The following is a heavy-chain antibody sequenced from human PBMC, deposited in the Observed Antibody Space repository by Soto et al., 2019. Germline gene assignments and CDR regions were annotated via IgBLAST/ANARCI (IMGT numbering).Heavy chain of an antibody. Sequence: GGSLRLSCETSGFTFSNYAMTWVRQAPGKGLEWLSSISGSGGSTHYADSVKGRFTISRDNSKNTLYLQMNSLRAEDTAVYYCAKDTPVGYSSGWSDYFDYWGQGTLVTVSS. CDR3: AKDTPVGYSSGWSDYFDY. CDR1: GFTFSNYA. D-gene: IGHD6-19*01. CDR2: ISGSGGST. J-gene: IGHJ4*02. V-gene: IGHV3-23*01.